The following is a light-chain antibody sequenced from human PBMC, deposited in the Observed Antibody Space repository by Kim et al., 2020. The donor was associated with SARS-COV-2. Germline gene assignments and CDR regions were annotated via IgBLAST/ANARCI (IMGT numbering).Light chain of an antibody. CDR1: QIINSY. J-gene: IGKJ2*01. Sequence: DIQMTQSPSSLSASVGDRVTITCRTSQIINSYLNWYQQKPGKAPKLLIYAASSLRNGVPRRFSGSGSGTDFTLTISSLQPDDFATYYCQHSFSAPFSFGQGTKLE. CDR2: AAS. CDR3: QHSFSAPFS. V-gene: IGKV1-39*01.